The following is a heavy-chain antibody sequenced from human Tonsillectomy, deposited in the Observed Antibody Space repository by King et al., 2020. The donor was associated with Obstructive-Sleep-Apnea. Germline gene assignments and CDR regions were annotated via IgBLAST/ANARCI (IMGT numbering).Heavy chain of an antibody. Sequence: VQLVESGGGLVQPGGSLRLSCAASGFTFSSYAMSWVRQVPGKGLEWVSTISGSGDLTYYADSVKGRFTISRDNSKNTLYVQMNSLRAEDTAVYYCAKLVGNTGLDYWGQGTLVTVSS. CDR3: AKLVGNTGLDY. CDR2: ISGSGDLT. J-gene: IGHJ4*02. CDR1: GFTFSSYA. V-gene: IGHV3-23*04. D-gene: IGHD2-8*02.